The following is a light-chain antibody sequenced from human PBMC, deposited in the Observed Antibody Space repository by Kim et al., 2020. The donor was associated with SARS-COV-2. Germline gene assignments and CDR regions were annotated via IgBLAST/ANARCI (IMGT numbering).Light chain of an antibody. Sequence: IVMTQSPGTLSVSPGERATLSCTASQSVSSNLAWYQQKPGQAPRLLIYGASTRATGIPARFSGSGSGTEFTLTISSLQSEDIAVYYCQQYNDWPLFGGGTKVDIK. CDR1: QSVSSN. CDR3: QQYNDWPL. V-gene: IGKV3-15*01. CDR2: GAS. J-gene: IGKJ4*01.